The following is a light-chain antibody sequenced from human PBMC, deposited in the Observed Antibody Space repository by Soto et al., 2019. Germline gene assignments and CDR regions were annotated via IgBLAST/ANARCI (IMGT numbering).Light chain of an antibody. CDR2: EVT. CDR3: SAYAGRNHVVV. V-gene: IGLV2-8*01. Sequence: QSALTPPPSASGSLGQSVTLSCTGSSSDIGTYTYVSWYQQFPGKAPKLLIYEVTKRPAGVPDRFAGSKSGNTASLTVSGLQDDDEADYYCSAYAGRNHVVVFGGGTKVTVL. CDR1: SSDIGTYTY. J-gene: IGLJ2*01.